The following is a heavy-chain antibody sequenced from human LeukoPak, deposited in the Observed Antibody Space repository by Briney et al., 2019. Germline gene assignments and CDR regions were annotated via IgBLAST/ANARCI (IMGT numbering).Heavy chain of an antibody. J-gene: IGHJ4*02. Sequence: GESLKISCKGSGYSFTSYWIGWVRQMPGKGLEWMGIIYPGDSDTRYSPSFQGQVTISADKSISTAYLQWSSLKASDTAMYYCARRVERRAYDSSGYYYYWGQGTLVTVSS. CDR2: IYPGDSDT. D-gene: IGHD3-22*01. CDR3: ARRVERRAYDSSGYYYY. V-gene: IGHV5-51*01. CDR1: GYSFTSYW.